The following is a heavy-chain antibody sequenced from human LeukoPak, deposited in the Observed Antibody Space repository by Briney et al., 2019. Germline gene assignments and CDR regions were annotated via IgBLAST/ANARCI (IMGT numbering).Heavy chain of an antibody. CDR3: ARDNGDYVFDY. D-gene: IGHD4-17*01. J-gene: IGHJ4*02. Sequence: GASVKVSCKASGGTFSSYAISWVRQAPGQGLEWTGGIIPIFGTANYAQKFQGRVTITADKSTSTAYMELSSLRSEDTAVYYCARDNGDYVFDYWGQGTLVTVSS. CDR2: IIPIFGTA. V-gene: IGHV1-69*06. CDR1: GGTFSSYA.